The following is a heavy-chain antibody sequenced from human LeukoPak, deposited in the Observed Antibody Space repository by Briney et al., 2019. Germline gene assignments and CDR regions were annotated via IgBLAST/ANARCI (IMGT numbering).Heavy chain of an antibody. J-gene: IGHJ5*02. CDR2: ISGSGGST. D-gene: IGHD3-10*01. V-gene: IGHV3-21*01. Sequence: GGSLRLSCAASGFTFSSDWMHWVRQAPGKGLEWVSAISGSGGSTYYADSVKGRFTISRDNAKNSLYLQMNSLRAEDTAVYYCARARPPTITMVRGARDNWFDPWGQGTLVTVSS. CDR3: ARARPPTITMVRGARDNWFDP. CDR1: GFTFSSDW.